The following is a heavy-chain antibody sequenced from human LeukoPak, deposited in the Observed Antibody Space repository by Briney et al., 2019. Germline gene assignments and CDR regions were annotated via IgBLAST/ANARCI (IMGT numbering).Heavy chain of an antibody. CDR3: ARGNHGDYFDY. Sequence: SETLSLTCTVSGGSISSYYWSWIRQPLGKGLEWIGYIYYSGSTNYNPSLKSRVTISVDTSKNQFSLKLSSVTAADTAVYYCARGNHGDYFDYWGQGTLVTVSS. CDR1: GGSISSYY. CDR2: IYYSGST. J-gene: IGHJ4*02. D-gene: IGHD1-14*01. V-gene: IGHV4-59*08.